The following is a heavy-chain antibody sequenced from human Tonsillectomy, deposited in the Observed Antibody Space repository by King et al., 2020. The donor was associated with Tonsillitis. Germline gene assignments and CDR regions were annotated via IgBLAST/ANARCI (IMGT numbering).Heavy chain of an antibody. V-gene: IGHV3-23*04. CDR1: GFTSSSYV. CDR3: AKLPAYDILTGYYSPTFDY. J-gene: IGHJ4*02. D-gene: IGHD3-9*01. Sequence: VQLVQSGGGLVQPGGSLRLSCAASGFTSSSYVMSWVRQAPGKGLDWVSAISGSGGSTYHADSGKGRFTISRDNSKNTLYLQMNSLRAEDTAVYYCAKLPAYDILTGYYSPTFDYWGQGTLVTVSS. CDR2: ISGSGGST.